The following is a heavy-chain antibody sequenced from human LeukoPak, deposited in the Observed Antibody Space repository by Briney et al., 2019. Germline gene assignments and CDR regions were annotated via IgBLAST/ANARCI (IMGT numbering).Heavy chain of an antibody. D-gene: IGHD1-14*01. CDR3: ARGPTRPGYYYYYGMDV. V-gene: IGHV4-39*07. CDR1: GGSISSSDYY. CDR2: INHSGST. Sequence: KPSETLSLTCTVSGGSISSSDYYWSWIRQPPGKGLEWIGEINHSGSTNYNPSLKSRVTISVDTSKNQFSLKLSSVTAADTAVYYCARGPTRPGYYYYYGMDVWGQGTTVTVSS. J-gene: IGHJ6*02.